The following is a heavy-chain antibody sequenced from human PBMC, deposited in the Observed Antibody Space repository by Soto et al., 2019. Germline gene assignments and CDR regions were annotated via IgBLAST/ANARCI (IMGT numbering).Heavy chain of an antibody. J-gene: IGHJ5*02. D-gene: IGHD3-10*01. Sequence: GASVKVSCKASGGTFSSYAISWVRQAPGQGLKWMGGIIPIFGTANYAQKFQGRVTITADKSTSTAYMELSSLRSEDTAVYYCARRVRGVMSKGNWFDHWGQGTLVTVYS. CDR1: GGTFSSYA. V-gene: IGHV1-69*06. CDR3: ARRVRGVMSKGNWFDH. CDR2: IIPIFGTA.